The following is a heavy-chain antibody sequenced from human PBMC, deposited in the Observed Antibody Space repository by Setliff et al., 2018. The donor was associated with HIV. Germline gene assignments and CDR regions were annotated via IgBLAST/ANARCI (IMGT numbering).Heavy chain of an antibody. D-gene: IGHD3-16*01. V-gene: IGHV4-59*08. CDR1: GDSISSYY. CDR3: ARRTLITGYDY. CDR2: IYYSGST. J-gene: IGHJ4*02. Sequence: PSETLSLTCTVSGDSISSYYWSWIRQPPGKGLEWIGYIYYSGSTNYNPSLKSRVTISVDTSKNQFSLKLSSVTAADTAVYYCARRTLITGYDYWGQGTLVTVSS.